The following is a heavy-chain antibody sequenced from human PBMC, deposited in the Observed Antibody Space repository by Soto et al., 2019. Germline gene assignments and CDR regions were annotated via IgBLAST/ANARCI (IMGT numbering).Heavy chain of an antibody. V-gene: IGHV1-46*01. CDR1: GYTNASYY. CDR3: ARDCEQLVISHYYGMDV. CDR2: INPSSGST. Sequence: SVEVSSEASGYTNASYYMRSVQQAPRQLLEWMGIINPSSGSTSYAQKFQGRVTMTRDTSTSTVYMELSSLRSEDTAVYYCARDCEQLVISHYYGMDVWGQGTTVTVSS. J-gene: IGHJ6*02. D-gene: IGHD6-6*01.